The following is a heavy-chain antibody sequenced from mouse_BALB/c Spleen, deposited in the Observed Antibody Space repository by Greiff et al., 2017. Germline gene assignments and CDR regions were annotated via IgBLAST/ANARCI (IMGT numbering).Heavy chain of an antibody. CDR3: AREHRGFAY. V-gene: IGHV3-6*02. CDR1: GYSITSGYY. Sequence: EVQLVESGPGLVKPSQSLSLTCSVTGYSITSGYYWNWIRQFPGNKLEWMGYISYDGSNNYNPSLKNRISITRDTSKNQFFLKLNSVTTEDTATYYCAREHRGFAYWGQGTLVTVSA. J-gene: IGHJ3*01. CDR2: ISYDGSN.